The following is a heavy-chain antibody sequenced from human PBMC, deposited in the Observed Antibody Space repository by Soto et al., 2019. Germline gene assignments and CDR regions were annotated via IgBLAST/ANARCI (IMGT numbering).Heavy chain of an antibody. CDR1: GFTFSSYA. V-gene: IGHV3-23*01. D-gene: IGHD3-22*01. Sequence: EVQLLESGGGLVQPGGSLRLSCAASGFTFSSYAMSWVRQAPGKGLACVSAISGSGGSTYYADSVKGRFTISRDNSKNTLYLQMHSLRAEDTAVDYCAKDGSRYYYDSSGYTVHYYFDYLGQGTLVTVSS. J-gene: IGHJ4*02. CDR2: ISGSGGST. CDR3: AKDGSRYYYDSSGYTVHYYFDY.